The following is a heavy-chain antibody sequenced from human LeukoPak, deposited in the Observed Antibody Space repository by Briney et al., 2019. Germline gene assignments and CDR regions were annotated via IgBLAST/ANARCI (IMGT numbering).Heavy chain of an antibody. V-gene: IGHV3-43*01. Sequence: GGSLRLSCAASGFTFDDYAMHWVRQVPGKGLEWVSLITRDGGSSFYADSVKGRFTISRDNNKNSLSLQMNSLRIEDTALYYCATERQQYFDYWGQGTLVTVSS. CDR3: ATERQQYFDY. CDR2: ITRDGGSS. J-gene: IGHJ4*02. CDR1: GFTFDDYA.